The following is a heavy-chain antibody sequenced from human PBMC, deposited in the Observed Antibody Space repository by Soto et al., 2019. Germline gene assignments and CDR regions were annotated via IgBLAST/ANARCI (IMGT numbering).Heavy chain of an antibody. CDR3: ATRITVFGLLIPPFDP. Sequence: ETLSLTCAVYGGSVNGYYWNWIRQPPGKGLEWIGEINHTGGTHYNPSLKSQVTMSVDTSKNQFSLRLSSVTAADTAIYYCATRITVFGLLIPPFDPWGQGTQVTSPQ. J-gene: IGHJ5*02. D-gene: IGHD3-3*01. CDR1: GGSVNGYY. CDR2: INHTGGT. V-gene: IGHV4-34*01.